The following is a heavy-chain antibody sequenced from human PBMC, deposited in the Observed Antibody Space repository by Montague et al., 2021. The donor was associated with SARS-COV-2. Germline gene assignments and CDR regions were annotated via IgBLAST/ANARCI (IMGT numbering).Heavy chain of an antibody. J-gene: IGHJ4*02. D-gene: IGHD3-16*01. CDR3: ASGGEIGVWAPFGH. Sequence: SLRLSCATSGFTFSRNSMNWVRQAPGKGLEWVSTISSDTLHTFYAESVKGRFTISRDNAKNELYLQMNSLRAEDMAVYYCASGGEIGVWAPFGHWGQGTLVTVSS. V-gene: IGHV3-21*01. CDR1: GFTFSRNS. CDR2: ISSDTLHT.